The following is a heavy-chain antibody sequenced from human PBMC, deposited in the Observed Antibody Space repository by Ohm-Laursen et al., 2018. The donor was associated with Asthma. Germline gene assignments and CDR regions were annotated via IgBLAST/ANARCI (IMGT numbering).Heavy chain of an antibody. CDR1: GFTFSSYA. D-gene: IGHD6-13*01. CDR3: AKDAAAGIFYFDY. J-gene: IGHJ4*02. CDR2: ISGSVGST. Sequence: ETLSLTCAASGFTFSSYAMSWVRQAPGKGLEWVSAISGSVGSTYYADSVKGRFTISRDNSKNTLYLQMNSLRAEDTAVYYCAKDAAAGIFYFDYWGQGTLVTVSS. V-gene: IGHV3-23*01.